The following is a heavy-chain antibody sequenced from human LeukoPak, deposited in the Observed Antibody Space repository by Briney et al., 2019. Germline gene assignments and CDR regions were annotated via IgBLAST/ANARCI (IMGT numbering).Heavy chain of an antibody. CDR1: GGSINSYY. V-gene: IGHV4-4*07. Sequence: SETLSLTCSVSGGSINSYYWSWIRQPAGKGLEWIGRIYTTGSTNYNPSLSNRIAISVDTSNNHFSLKLSSVTAADTAVYFCAREAGIAVSGAFYYYMDVWGEGTTVTVSS. CDR3: AREAGIAVSGAFYYYMDV. D-gene: IGHD6-19*01. CDR2: IYTTGST. J-gene: IGHJ6*03.